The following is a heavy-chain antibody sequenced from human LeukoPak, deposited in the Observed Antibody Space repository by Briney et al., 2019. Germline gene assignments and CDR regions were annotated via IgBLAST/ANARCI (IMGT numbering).Heavy chain of an antibody. CDR2: IYYSGST. V-gene: IGHV4-39*01. D-gene: IGHD3-10*01. CDR3: ARQTVWFGELGISPFDC. Sequence: SETLSLTCTVSGGSISSSSYYWGWIRQPPGKGLEWIGSIYYSGSTYYNPSLKSRVTISVDTSKNQFSLKLSSVTAADTAVYYCARQTVWFGELGISPFDCWGQGTLVTVSS. CDR1: GGSISSSSYY. J-gene: IGHJ4*02.